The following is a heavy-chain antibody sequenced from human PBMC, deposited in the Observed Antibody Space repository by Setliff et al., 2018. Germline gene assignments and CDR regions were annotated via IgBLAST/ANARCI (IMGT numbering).Heavy chain of an antibody. CDR3: ARVQVPNSSSHVFGY. Sequence: ASVKVSCKASGYTFTGYAMYWVRQAPGQRLEWMGWINAGTGYAKYSQEFQGRVTITRDTPASTVYMELSSLRSEDMAVYYCARVQVPNSSSHVFGYWGQGTLVTVSS. D-gene: IGHD3-16*01. V-gene: IGHV1-3*03. CDR1: GYTFTGYA. CDR2: INAGTGYA. J-gene: IGHJ4*02.